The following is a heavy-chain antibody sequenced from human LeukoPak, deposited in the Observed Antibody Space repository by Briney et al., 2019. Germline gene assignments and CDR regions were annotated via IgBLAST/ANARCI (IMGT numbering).Heavy chain of an antibody. Sequence: GRSLRLSCAASGFTFDDYAMHWVRQAPGKGLEWVSGISWNSGSIGYADSVKGRFTISRDNAKNSLYLQMNSLRAEDTALYYCAKDLARTSLDYFDYWGQGTLVTVSS. V-gene: IGHV3-9*01. D-gene: IGHD6-6*01. CDR3: AKDLARTSLDYFDY. J-gene: IGHJ4*02. CDR2: ISWNSGSI. CDR1: GFTFDDYA.